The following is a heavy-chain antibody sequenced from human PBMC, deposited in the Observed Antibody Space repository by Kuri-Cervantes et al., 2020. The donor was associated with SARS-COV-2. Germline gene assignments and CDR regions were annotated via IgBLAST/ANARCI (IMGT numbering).Heavy chain of an antibody. D-gene: IGHD3-22*01. CDR2: IYYSGST. J-gene: IGHJ4*02. Sequence: SETLSLTCTVSGGSISSYYWSWIRQPPGKGLEWIGYIYYSGSTNYNPSLKSRVTISVDTSKNQFSLKLSSVTAADTAVYYCARGPYYYDSSGYKLRSGPDYWGQGTLVTVSS. CDR1: GGSISSYY. V-gene: IGHV4-59*01. CDR3: ARGPYYYDSSGYKLRSGPDY.